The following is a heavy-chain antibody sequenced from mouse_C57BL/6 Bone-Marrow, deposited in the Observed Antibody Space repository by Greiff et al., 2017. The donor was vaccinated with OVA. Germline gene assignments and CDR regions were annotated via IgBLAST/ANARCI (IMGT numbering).Heavy chain of an antibody. D-gene: IGHD1-1*01. CDR1: CSPFPRYD. J-gene: IGHJ2*01. CDR2: IYPRDGST. V-gene: IGHV1-85*01. CDR3: AVYYGSSFLDY. Sequence: QVQLQQSGPSLFKPGASVQLSCQSSCSPFPRYDLTWLQPRPGQGLPFLGWIYPRDGSTKYNEKFKGKATLTVDTSSSTAYMELHSLTSEDSAVYFCAVYYGSSFLDYWGQGTTLTGSS.